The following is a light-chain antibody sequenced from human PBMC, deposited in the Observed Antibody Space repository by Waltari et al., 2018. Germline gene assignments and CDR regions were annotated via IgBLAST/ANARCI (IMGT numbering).Light chain of an antibody. CDR3: MQGTHLYT. CDR2: KAS. CDR1: QSISSW. V-gene: IGKV1-5*03. Sequence: DIQMTQSPATLSASVGDRVTISCRASQSISSWLAWYQQKPGKAPKILIFKASFLESGVPDRFSGSGSGTDFTLKISRVEAEDVGVYYCMQGTHLYTFGQGTRLEIK. J-gene: IGKJ2*01.